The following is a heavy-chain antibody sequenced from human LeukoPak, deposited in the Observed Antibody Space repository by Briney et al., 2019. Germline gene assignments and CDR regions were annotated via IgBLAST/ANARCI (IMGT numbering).Heavy chain of an antibody. CDR3: TTERGYSSSLTFDY. CDR1: GFIFSNAW. D-gene: IGHD6-6*01. V-gene: IGHV3-15*01. J-gene: IGHJ4*02. Sequence: PGGSLRLSCAASGFIFSNAWMSWVRQAPGKGLEWVGRIKTKTDGGTADYAAPVKGRFTISRDGSKNTLYLQMNSLKTEDTAVYYCTTERGYSSSLTFDYWGQGTLVTVSS. CDR2: IKTKTDGGTA.